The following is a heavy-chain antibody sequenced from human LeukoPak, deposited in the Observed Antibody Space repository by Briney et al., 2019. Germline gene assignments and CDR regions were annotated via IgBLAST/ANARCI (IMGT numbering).Heavy chain of an antibody. CDR3: ARVVPDCSSTSCYIDY. CDR2: MNHSGST. D-gene: IGHD2-2*02. V-gene: IGHV4-34*01. J-gene: IGHJ4*02. CDR1: GGSFSGYY. Sequence: SETLSLTCAVYGGSFSGYYWSWIRQPPGKGLEWIGEMNHSGSTNYNPSLKSRVTISVATSKNQFSLKLSSVTAADTAVYYCARVVPDCSSTSCYIDYWGQGTLVTVSS.